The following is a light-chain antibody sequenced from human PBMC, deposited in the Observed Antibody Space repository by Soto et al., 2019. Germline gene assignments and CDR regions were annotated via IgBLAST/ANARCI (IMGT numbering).Light chain of an antibody. Sequence: EVVMTQYPATLTVSPGEGAILSCRASQSVGSLLAWHQQKPGQPPRLLVYGASTRVTGIPGRFSGSGSGTEFTLSTISLQSEDSAVYYCQQYNDWPLTFGGGTKVEI. CDR2: GAS. CDR3: QQYNDWPLT. V-gene: IGKV3-15*01. CDR1: QSVGSL. J-gene: IGKJ4*01.